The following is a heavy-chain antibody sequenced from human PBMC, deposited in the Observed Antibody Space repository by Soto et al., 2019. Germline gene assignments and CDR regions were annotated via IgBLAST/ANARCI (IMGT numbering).Heavy chain of an antibody. J-gene: IGHJ6*02. CDR1: GFSFSAYY. V-gene: IGHV3-11*01. CDR3: ARENGHRGHNYAMDV. D-gene: IGHD2-8*01. CDR2: ISFNGDVT. Sequence: GGSLRLSCAASGFSFSAYYMSWIRQAPGKGLEWVSYISFNGDVTRYSDSVEGRFTVSRDNAKKSLYLQMNSLRVEDTAVYYCARENGHRGHNYAMDVWGQGTTVTVSS.